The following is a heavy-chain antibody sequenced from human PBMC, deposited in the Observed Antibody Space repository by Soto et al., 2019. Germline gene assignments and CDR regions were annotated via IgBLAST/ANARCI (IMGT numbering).Heavy chain of an antibody. CDR1: GFTFSSDA. V-gene: IGHV3-23*01. J-gene: IGHJ4*02. Sequence: GGSLRLSCAASGFTFSSDAMTWVRQAPGKGLEWVSAISGSSGNTYYADSVKGRFTISRDNSKNTLYLQMNSLRAEDTVVYYCAKRKYCPSTTCFDYWGQGTQVTVSS. D-gene: IGHD2-2*01. CDR3: AKRKYCPSTTCFDY. CDR2: ISGSSGNT.